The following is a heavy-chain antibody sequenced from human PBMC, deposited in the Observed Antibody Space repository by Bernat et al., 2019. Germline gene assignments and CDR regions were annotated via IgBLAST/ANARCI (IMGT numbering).Heavy chain of an antibody. D-gene: IGHD6-13*01. J-gene: IGHJ5*02. CDR2: IYYSGST. CDR1: GGSISSGGYY. V-gene: IGHV4-31*03. CDR3: ARFSGIAAADPDWFDP. Sequence: QVQLQESGPGLVKPSQTLSLTCTVSGGSISSGGYYWSWIRQHPGKGLEWIGYIYYSGSTYYNPSLKSRVTISVDTSKNQFSLKLSSVTAADTAVYYCARFSGIAAADPDWFDPWGQEPWSPSPQ.